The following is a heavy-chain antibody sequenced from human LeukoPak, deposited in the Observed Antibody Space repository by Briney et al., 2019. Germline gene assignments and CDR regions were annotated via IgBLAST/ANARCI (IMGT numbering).Heavy chain of an antibody. D-gene: IGHD6-19*01. Sequence: GGSLRLSCTASGFTFGDYAMSWVRQAPGKGLEWVSYISSSGSTIYYADSVKGRFTISRDNAKNSLYLQMNSLRAEDTAVYYCARYIAVAGYYYYGMDVWGKGTTVTVSS. V-gene: IGHV3-48*03. CDR2: ISSSGSTI. J-gene: IGHJ6*04. CDR1: GFTFGDYA. CDR3: ARYIAVAGYYYYGMDV.